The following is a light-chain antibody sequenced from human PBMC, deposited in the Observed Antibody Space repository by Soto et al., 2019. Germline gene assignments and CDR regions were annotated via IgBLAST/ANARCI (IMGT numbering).Light chain of an antibody. CDR1: GSDIGAYNL. CDR3: CSYAGTVAYV. Sequence: QSALTQPASVSGSPGQSITISFAGTGSDIGAYNLVSWYQQHPGKAPKLIICDVNTRPSGISNRFSGSKSGDTASLTISGLQAEDEADYFCCSYAGTVAYVFGTGTKVTV. V-gene: IGLV2-23*02. J-gene: IGLJ1*01. CDR2: DVN.